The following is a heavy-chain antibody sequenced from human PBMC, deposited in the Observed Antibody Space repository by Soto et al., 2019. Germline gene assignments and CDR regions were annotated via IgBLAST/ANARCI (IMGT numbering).Heavy chain of an antibody. CDR2: ISAYNGNT. Sequence: ASVKVSCKASGYTFTSYGISWVRQAPGQGLEWMGWISAYNGNTNYAQKLQGRVTMTTDTSTSTAYMELRSLRSDDTAVYYCARVVWFGELLPSDAFDIWSQGTMVTVSS. CDR1: GYTFTSYG. D-gene: IGHD3-10*01. J-gene: IGHJ3*02. V-gene: IGHV1-18*01. CDR3: ARVVWFGELLPSDAFDI.